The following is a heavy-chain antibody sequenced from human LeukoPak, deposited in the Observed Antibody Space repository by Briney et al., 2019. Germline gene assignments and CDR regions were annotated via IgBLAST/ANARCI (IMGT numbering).Heavy chain of an antibody. J-gene: IGHJ4*02. Sequence: ASVKVSCKASGYTFTSYDINWVRQATGQGLEWMGWINPNSGGTNYAQKFQGRVTMTRDTSISTAYMELSRLRSDDTAVYYCAAAYSGYDYEVDYWGQGTLVTVSS. V-gene: IGHV1-2*02. CDR1: GYTFTSYD. D-gene: IGHD5-12*01. CDR2: INPNSGGT. CDR3: AAAYSGYDYEVDY.